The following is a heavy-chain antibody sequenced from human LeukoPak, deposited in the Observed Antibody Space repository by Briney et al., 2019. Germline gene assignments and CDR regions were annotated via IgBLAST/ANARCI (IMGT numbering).Heavy chain of an antibody. V-gene: IGHV3-7*01. D-gene: IGHD3-9*01. Sequence: GGSLRLSCVASGFTFRSYWMGWVRQAPGMGLEWVGHIKQDGSEKYYVDSVKGRFTISRDNAKNSLYLQMNSLRAEDTAVYYCARVGVLRYFDWMVDYWGQGTLVTVSS. CDR1: GFTFRSYW. CDR2: IKQDGSEK. CDR3: ARVGVLRYFDWMVDY. J-gene: IGHJ4*02.